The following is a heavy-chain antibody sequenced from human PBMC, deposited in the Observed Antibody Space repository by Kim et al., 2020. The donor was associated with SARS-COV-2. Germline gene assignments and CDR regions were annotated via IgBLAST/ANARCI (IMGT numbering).Heavy chain of an antibody. CDR3: ARVSSGSSSWYWFDP. V-gene: IGHV3-11*05. D-gene: IGHD6-13*01. CDR2: ISSSGSYI. CDR1: GFTFSDYH. Sequence: GGSLRLSCAASGFTFSDYHMTWIRQAPGKGLEWLSYISSSGSYIVYADSVKGRFSISRDNAKNSLYLQMNSLRAEDTAVYYCARVSSGSSSWYWFDPWGQGTLVTVSS. J-gene: IGHJ5*02.